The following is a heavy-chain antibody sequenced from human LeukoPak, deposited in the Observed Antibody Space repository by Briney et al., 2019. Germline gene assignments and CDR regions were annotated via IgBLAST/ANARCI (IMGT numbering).Heavy chain of an antibody. CDR1: GFTFSSYS. CDR3: ARDIAVAGTGGNWFDP. CDR2: ISSSSSYI. Sequence: GGSLRLSCAASGFTFSSYSMNWVRLAPGKGLEWVSSISSSSSYIYYADSVKGRFTISRDNAKNSLYLQMNSLRAEDTAVYYCARDIAVAGTGGNWFDPWGQGTLVTVSS. J-gene: IGHJ5*02. D-gene: IGHD6-19*01. V-gene: IGHV3-21*01.